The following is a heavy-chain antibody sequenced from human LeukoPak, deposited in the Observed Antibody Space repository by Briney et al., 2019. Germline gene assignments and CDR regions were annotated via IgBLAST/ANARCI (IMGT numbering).Heavy chain of an antibody. CDR3: ARRYCSSTSCFGFDP. CDR1: GGSISSSSYY. V-gene: IGHV4-39*07. Sequence: SETLSLTCTVSGGSISSSSYYWGWIRQPPGKGLEWIGSIYYSGSSYNNPSLKSRVTISVDTSKNQFSLKLSSVTAADTAVYYCARRYCSSTSCFGFDPWGQGTLVTVSS. CDR2: IYYSGSS. D-gene: IGHD2-2*01. J-gene: IGHJ5*02.